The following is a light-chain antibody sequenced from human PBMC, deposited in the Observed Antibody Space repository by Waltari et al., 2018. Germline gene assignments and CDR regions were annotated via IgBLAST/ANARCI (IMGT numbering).Light chain of an antibody. CDR1: SSDVGGSNY. V-gene: IGLV2-11*01. CDR3: CSYAGSYTYV. Sequence: HSALTQPRSVSGSPGQSVTISCTGTSSDVGGSNYVSWYQQHPGKAPKLMIYDVSKRPSGVPDRFSGSKSGNTASLTISGLQAEDEADYYCCSYAGSYTYVFGTGTKVTVL. CDR2: DVS. J-gene: IGLJ1*01.